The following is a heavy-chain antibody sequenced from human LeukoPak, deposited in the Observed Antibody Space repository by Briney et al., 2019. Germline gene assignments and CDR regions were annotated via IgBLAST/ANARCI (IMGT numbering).Heavy chain of an antibody. CDR3: ARVPHAMVRGVIITEFYFDY. V-gene: IGHV3-21*01. CDR1: GLTFSSYI. Sequence: AGGSLRLSCAASGLTFSSYIMNWVRQAPGKGLEWVSSISSSSNYIYYADSVKGRFTISRDNAKNSLYLQMNSLRAEDTAVYYCARVPHAMVRGVIITEFYFDYWGQGTLVTVSS. D-gene: IGHD3-10*01. J-gene: IGHJ4*02. CDR2: ISSSSNYI.